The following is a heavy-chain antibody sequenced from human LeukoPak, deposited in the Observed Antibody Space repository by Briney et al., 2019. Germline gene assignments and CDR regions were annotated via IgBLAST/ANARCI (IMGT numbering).Heavy chain of an antibody. D-gene: IGHD3-9*01. CDR3: ARDPNYDILTGYRGWYYGMDV. V-gene: IGHV1-18*01. J-gene: IGHJ6*02. CDR2: ISAYNGNT. CDR1: GYTFTSYG. Sequence: ASVKVSCKASGYTFTSYGISWVRQAPGQGLEWMGWISAYNGNTNYAQKLQGRVTMTTDTSTSTAYMELRSLRSDDTAVYYCARDPNYDILTGYRGWYYGMDVWGQGTTVTVSS.